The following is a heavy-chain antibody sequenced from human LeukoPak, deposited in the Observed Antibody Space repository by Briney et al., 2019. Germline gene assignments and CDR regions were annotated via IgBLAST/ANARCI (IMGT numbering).Heavy chain of an antibody. D-gene: IGHD3-22*01. CDR1: GYIFTSYW. Sequence: GASLKISCQGSGYIFTSYWIGWVRPMPGKGLEWMGIIYPGDSDTRYSPSFQGQVTISADKSISTAYLQWSSLKASDTAMYYCARPRYYYDSSGYYYIWGQGTLVTVSS. CDR3: ARPRYYYDSSGYYYI. V-gene: IGHV5-51*01. CDR2: IYPGDSDT. J-gene: IGHJ4*02.